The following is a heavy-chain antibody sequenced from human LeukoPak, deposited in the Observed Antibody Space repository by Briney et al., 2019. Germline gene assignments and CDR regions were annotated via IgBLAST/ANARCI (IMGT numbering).Heavy chain of an antibody. V-gene: IGHV4-34*01. CDR2: INHSGST. J-gene: IGHJ3*02. Sequence: PSETLSLTCAVYGGSFSGYYWSWIRQPPGKGLEWIGEINHSGSTNYNPPLKSRVTISVDTSKNQFSLKLSSVTAADTAVYYCARTYYDFWSGYYPRGAFDIWGQGTMVTVSS. CDR3: ARTYYDFWSGYYPRGAFDI. D-gene: IGHD3-3*01. CDR1: GGSFSGYY.